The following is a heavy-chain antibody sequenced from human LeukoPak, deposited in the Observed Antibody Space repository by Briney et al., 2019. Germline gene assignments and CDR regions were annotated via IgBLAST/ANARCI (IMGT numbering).Heavy chain of an antibody. D-gene: IGHD2-15*01. Sequence: GASVKVSCKASGYTFTGYYMHWVRQALGQGLEWMGWINPNSGGTNYAQKFQGRVTMTRDTSISTAYMELSRLRSDDTAVYYCARQDIVVVVAATSNWFDPWGQGTLVTVSS. CDR3: ARQDIVVVVAATSNWFDP. J-gene: IGHJ5*02. V-gene: IGHV1-2*02. CDR1: GYTFTGYY. CDR2: INPNSGGT.